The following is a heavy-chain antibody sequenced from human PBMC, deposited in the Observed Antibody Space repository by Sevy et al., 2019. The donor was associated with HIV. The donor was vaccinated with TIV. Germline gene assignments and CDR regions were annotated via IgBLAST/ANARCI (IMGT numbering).Heavy chain of an antibody. Sequence: ASVKVSCKASGYTFTSYGISWVRQAPGQGLEWMGWISAYNGNTNYAQKLQGRVTMTTDRSTSTAYMELRSLRSDDTAVYYCANDGGGYGDKRGVFYYYGMDVWGQGTTVTVSS. CDR2: ISAYNGNT. CDR3: ANDGGGYGDKRGVFYYYGMDV. CDR1: GYTFTSYG. J-gene: IGHJ6*02. D-gene: IGHD4-17*01. V-gene: IGHV1-18*01.